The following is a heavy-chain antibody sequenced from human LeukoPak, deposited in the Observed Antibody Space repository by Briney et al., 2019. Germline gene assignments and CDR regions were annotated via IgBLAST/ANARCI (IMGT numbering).Heavy chain of an antibody. Sequence: SETLSLTCTVSGGSISSYYWSWIRQPPGKGLEWIGYIYTSGSTNYNPSLKSRVTISVDTSKNQFSLKLSSVTAADTAVYYCARSDILAGGFDYWGQGTLVTVSS. V-gene: IGHV4-4*09. CDR1: GGSISSYY. CDR2: IYTSGST. CDR3: ARSDILAGGFDY. J-gene: IGHJ4*02. D-gene: IGHD3-10*01.